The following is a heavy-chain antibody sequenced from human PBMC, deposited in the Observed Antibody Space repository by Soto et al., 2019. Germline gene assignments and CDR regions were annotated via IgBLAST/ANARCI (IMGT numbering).Heavy chain of an antibody. V-gene: IGHV1-24*01. D-gene: IGHD2-2*01. CDR2: FDPEDGET. CDR1: GYTLTELS. CDR3: ATYVVEEYQLPRPFDY. Sequence: GASVKVSCKVSGYTLTELSMHWVRQALGKGLEWMGGFDPEDGETIYAQKFQGRVTMTEDTSTDTAYMELSSLRSEDTAVYYCATYVVEEYQLPRPFDYWGQGTLVTVSS. J-gene: IGHJ4*02.